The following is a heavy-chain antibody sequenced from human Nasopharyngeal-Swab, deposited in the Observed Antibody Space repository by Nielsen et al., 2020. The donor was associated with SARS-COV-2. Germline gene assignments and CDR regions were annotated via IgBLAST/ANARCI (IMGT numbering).Heavy chain of an antibody. D-gene: IGHD2-21*01. CDR1: GFTSTYA. V-gene: IGHV3-23*01. CDR2: ISNSGGTT. CDR3: ASVKRFADYVDY. J-gene: IGHJ4*02. Sequence: GESLKISCAASGFTSTYAMTWVRQAPGKGLEWVSSISNSGGTTYYAASVKGRFTISRDKFKNTVYLQMNSLRAEDTAVYYCASVKRFADYVDYWGQGTLVTVSS.